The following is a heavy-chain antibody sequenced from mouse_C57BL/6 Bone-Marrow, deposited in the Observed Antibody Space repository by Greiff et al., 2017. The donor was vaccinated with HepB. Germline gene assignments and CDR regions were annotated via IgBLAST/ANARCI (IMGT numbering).Heavy chain of an antibody. CDR3: TLYYYGSSSWYFDV. CDR2: IDPENGDT. CDR1: GFNIKDDY. Sequence: VQLQQSGAELVRPGASVKLSCTASGFNIKDDYMHWVKQRPEQGLEWIGWIDPENGDTEYASKFQGKATITADTSSNTAYLQLSSLTSEDTAVYYCTLYYYGSSSWYFDVWGTGTTVTVAS. J-gene: IGHJ1*03. V-gene: IGHV14-4*01. D-gene: IGHD1-1*01.